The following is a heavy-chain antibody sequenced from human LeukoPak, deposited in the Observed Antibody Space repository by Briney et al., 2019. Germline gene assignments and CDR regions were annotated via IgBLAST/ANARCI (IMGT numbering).Heavy chain of an antibody. J-gene: IGHJ3*02. D-gene: IGHD1-1*01. CDR2: INSSSSYT. CDR3: TQLGSLSARGGFDI. Sequence: GGSLTLSCAASGFSFSDYYMSWIRQAPGKGLEWVSYINSSSSYTNYPDYVKGRFIISRDNDKNSLNLQRSSLRAEETAVYYCTQLGSLSARGGFDIWGQGTMVTVSS. V-gene: IGHV3-11*03. CDR1: GFSFSDYY.